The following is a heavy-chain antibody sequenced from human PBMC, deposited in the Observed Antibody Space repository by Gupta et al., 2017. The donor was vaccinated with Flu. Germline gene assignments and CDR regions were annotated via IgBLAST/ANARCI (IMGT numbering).Heavy chain of an antibody. J-gene: IGHJ5*02. CDR3: ARDVLAGVVRFDP. Sequence: FTDYYISWVRQAPGQGLEWIGWINPNTGGTNYAQNFQGRVIMTRDTSINTAYMELTSLRSDDTAVYFCARDVLAGVVRFDPWGQGTLVTVSS. CDR2: INPNTGGT. CDR1: FTDYY. D-gene: IGHD3-3*01. V-gene: IGHV1-2*02.